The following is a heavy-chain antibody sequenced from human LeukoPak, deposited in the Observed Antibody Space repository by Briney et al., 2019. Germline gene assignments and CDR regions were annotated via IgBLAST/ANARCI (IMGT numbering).Heavy chain of an antibody. CDR3: AKDTKYSYGLGDAFDI. CDR1: GFTFEDYA. J-gene: IGHJ3*02. CDR2: ISWNSGSI. V-gene: IGHV3-9*01. D-gene: IGHD5-18*01. Sequence: HPGGSLRLSCAASGFTFEDYAMPWVRQAPGKGLEWVSGISWNSGSIGYADSVKGRFTISRDNAKNSLYLQMNRLRAEDTALYYCAKDTKYSYGLGDAFDIWGQGTMVTVSS.